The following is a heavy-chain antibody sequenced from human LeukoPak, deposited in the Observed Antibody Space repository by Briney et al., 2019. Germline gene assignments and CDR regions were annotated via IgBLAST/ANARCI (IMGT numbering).Heavy chain of an antibody. CDR1: GFTFSNYA. CDR3: AKSSNRGYVHSAGFDY. V-gene: IGHV3-23*01. CDR2: ISGSASST. J-gene: IGHJ4*02. D-gene: IGHD2-2*01. Sequence: GGSLRLSCAASGFTFSNYAMSWVRQAPGKGLEWVSAISGSASSTYHADSVKGRFTISRDNSKNTLYLQMNSLRADDMAVYYCAKSSNRGYVHSAGFDYWGQGALVTVSS.